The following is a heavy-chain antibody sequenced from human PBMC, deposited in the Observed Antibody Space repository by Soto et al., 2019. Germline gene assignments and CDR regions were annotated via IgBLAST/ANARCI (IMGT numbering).Heavy chain of an antibody. CDR2: INSDGSST. CDR3: ARVSAYCGGDCYSFDY. D-gene: IGHD2-21*02. Sequence: GGSLRLSCAASGFTFSSYWMHWVRQAPGKGLVWVSRINSDGSSTSYADSVKGRFTISRDNAKNTLYLQMNSLRAEDTAVYYCARVSAYCGGDCYSFDYWGQGTLVTVSS. CDR1: GFTFSSYW. J-gene: IGHJ4*02. V-gene: IGHV3-74*01.